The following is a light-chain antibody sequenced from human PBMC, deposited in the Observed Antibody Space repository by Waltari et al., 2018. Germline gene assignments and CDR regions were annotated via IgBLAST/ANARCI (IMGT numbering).Light chain of an antibody. J-gene: IGKJ2*01. Sequence: EIVLTQSPGTLSLSPGETATLSCRASQSVGTYLAWYQQKPGQAPRLLIFDASNTATGIPDRFRGSGSGTDFTLTISSLGPEDFAVYYCQQRSNWTPHTFGQGARLEIK. CDR1: QSVGTY. CDR3: QQRSNWTPHT. CDR2: DAS. V-gene: IGKV3-11*01.